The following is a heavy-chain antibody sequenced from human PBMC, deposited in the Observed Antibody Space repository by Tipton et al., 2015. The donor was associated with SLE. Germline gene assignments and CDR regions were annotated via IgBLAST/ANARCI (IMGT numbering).Heavy chain of an antibody. CDR1: GFTFSSFG. Sequence: SLRLSCAASGFTFSSFGMHWVRQAPGKGLEWVAFIRYDGSNKYHADAVKGRFTISRDNSKNTLDLQMNSLRVDDTAMYYCVKNERVGTTTDALDIWGQGTMVTVSS. D-gene: IGHD2/OR15-2a*01. CDR2: IRYDGSNK. CDR3: VKNERVGTTTDALDI. V-gene: IGHV3-30*02. J-gene: IGHJ3*02.